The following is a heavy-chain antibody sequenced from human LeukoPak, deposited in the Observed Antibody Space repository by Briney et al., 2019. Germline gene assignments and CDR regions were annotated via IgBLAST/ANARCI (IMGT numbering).Heavy chain of an antibody. V-gene: IGHV4-59*02. Sequence: SETLSLTCAVSGGSVSGFYWNWIRKSPGKGLEWIGYIYYSGSTTYNPSLKSRATISLDTSKNQFSLNLSSVTAADTAVYYCVRSYGGYFDYWGQGTLVTVSS. CDR3: VRSYGGYFDY. CDR2: IYYSGST. D-gene: IGHD2-15*01. J-gene: IGHJ4*02. CDR1: GGSVSGFY.